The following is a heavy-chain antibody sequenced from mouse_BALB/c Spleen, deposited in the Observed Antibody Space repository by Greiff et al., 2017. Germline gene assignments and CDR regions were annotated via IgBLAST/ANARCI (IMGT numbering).Heavy chain of an antibody. V-gene: IGHV1-84*02. CDR3: ARSGTTARFAY. D-gene: IGHD1-2*01. CDR1: GYTFTDYY. CDR2: IYPGSGNT. J-gene: IGHJ3*01. Sequence: QVQLKESGPELVKPGASVKISCKASGYTFTDYYINWVKQKPGQGLEWIGWIYPGSGNTKYNEKFKGKATLTVDTSSSTAYMQLSSLTSEDTAVYFCARSGTTARFAYWGQGTLVTVSA.